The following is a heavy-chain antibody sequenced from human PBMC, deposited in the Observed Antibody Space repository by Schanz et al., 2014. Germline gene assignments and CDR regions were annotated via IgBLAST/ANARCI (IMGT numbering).Heavy chain of an antibody. CDR2: ISSSSSYI. CDR3: ARPSDSSWYMDV. V-gene: IGHV3-21*01. Sequence: EVQLVESGGGLVQPGGSLRLSCAASGFTFSSYGMHWVRQAPGKGLEWVSSISSSSSYISYADSVKGRFTISRDNAKNSLYLQMNSLRAEDTAVYYCARPSDSSWYMDVWGKGTTVTVSS. J-gene: IGHJ6*03. D-gene: IGHD2-21*02. CDR1: GFTFSSYG.